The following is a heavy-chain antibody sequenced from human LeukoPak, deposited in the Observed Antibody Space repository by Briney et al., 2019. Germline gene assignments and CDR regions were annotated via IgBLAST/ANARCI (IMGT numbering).Heavy chain of an antibody. Sequence: GGSLRLSCAASGFTFSSYAMSWVRQAPGKGLEWVSAISGSGGSTCYADSVKGRFTISRDNSKNTLYLQMNSLRAEDTAVYYCAKVRTGIAAAAADYWGQGTLVTVSS. J-gene: IGHJ4*02. CDR3: AKVRTGIAAAAADY. CDR1: GFTFSSYA. D-gene: IGHD6-13*01. CDR2: ISGSGGST. V-gene: IGHV3-23*01.